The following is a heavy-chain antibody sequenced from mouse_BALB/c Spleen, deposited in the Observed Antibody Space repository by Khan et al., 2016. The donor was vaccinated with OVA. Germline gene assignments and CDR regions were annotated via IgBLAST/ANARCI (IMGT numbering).Heavy chain of an antibody. CDR1: GFSLINYG. J-gene: IGHJ4*01. CDR3: ARNGVFHYHGYGGMDF. CDR2: IWSGGST. V-gene: IGHV2-4-1*01. D-gene: IGHD1-2*01. Sequence: QVQLKQSGPGLVQPSQNLSITCTVSGFSLINYGVHWVRQSPGKAQEWLGAIWSGGSTDYNAAFISRLSITKDNSKSQIFFKMNSLQADDTAVYYCARNGVFHYHGYGGMDFWGQGTSVTVSS.